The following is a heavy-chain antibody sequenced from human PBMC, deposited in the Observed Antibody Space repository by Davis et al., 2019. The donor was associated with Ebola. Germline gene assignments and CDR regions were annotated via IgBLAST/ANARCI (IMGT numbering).Heavy chain of an antibody. J-gene: IGHJ4*02. Sequence: PGGSLRLSCAASGFTFSSYGMHWVRQAPGKGLEWVAVIWCDGSNKYYADSVKGRFTISRDNSKNTLYLQMNSLKTEDTAVYYCARAGSSSWRDFDNWGQGTLVTVSS. CDR1: GFTFSSYG. V-gene: IGHV3-33*01. D-gene: IGHD6-13*01. CDR3: ARAGSSSWRDFDN. CDR2: IWCDGSNK.